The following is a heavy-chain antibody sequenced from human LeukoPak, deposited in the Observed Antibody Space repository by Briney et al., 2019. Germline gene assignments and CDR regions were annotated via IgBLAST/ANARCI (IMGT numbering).Heavy chain of an antibody. CDR1: GISISDNY. V-gene: IGHV3-11*04. CDR3: ARDRGYDSSGYYRDYFDY. D-gene: IGHD3-22*01. CDR2: ISYGGRIV. J-gene: IGHJ4*02. Sequence: PGGSPRLSCEASGISISDNYMSWIRQAPGKGLEWVSYISYGGRIVYSADSVKGRFTISRDNAKNSVYLQMNSLRAEDTAVYYCARDRGYDSSGYYRDYFDYWGQGTPVTVSS.